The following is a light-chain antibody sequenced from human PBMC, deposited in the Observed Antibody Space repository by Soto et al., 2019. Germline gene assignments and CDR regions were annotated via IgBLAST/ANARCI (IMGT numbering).Light chain of an antibody. J-gene: IGKJ1*01. CDR1: QSVGANS. V-gene: IGKV3-20*01. CDR2: GAS. CDR3: QQYGTSPKT. Sequence: EIVLTQSPATLSLSPGKRATLSCRASQSVGANSLAWYQQKPGQAPRLLIYGASTRATGIPDRFSGSGSGTDFTLTISRLEPEDFAVYYCQQYGTSPKTFGQGTKVDI.